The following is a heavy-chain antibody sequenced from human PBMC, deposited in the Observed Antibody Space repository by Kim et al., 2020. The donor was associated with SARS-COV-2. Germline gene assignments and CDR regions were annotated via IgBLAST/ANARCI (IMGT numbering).Heavy chain of an antibody. CDR1: GFTFSSYG. V-gene: IGHV3-30*18. Sequence: GGSLRLSCAASGFTFSSYGMHWVRQAPGKGLEWVAVISYDGSSKYYADSVKVRFTISRDNSKNTLYLQMNSLRAEDTAVYYCAKNSVSYSFDYWGLVTLV. CDR2: ISYDGSSK. J-gene: IGHJ4*02. D-gene: IGHD1-26*01. CDR3: AKNSVSYSFDY.